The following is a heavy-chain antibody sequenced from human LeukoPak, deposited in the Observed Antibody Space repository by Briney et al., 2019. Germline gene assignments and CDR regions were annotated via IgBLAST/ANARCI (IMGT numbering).Heavy chain of an antibody. CDR1: GGSISSGGYY. V-gene: IGHV4-31*03. CDR2: IYYSGST. J-gene: IGHJ4*02. Sequence: SETLSLTCTVSGGSISSGGYYWRWIRQHPGKGLEWIGYIYYSGSTYYNPSLKSRVTISVDTSKNQFSLKLSSVTAADTAVYYCASSKQLVLLFYWGQGTLVTVSS. CDR3: ASSKQLVLLFY. D-gene: IGHD6-13*01.